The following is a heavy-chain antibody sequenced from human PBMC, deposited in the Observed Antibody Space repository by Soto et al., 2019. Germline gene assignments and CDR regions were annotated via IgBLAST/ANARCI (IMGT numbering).Heavy chain of an antibody. Sequence: WGSLRLSCAASGFTFSSYVMSWVRQAPGKGLEWVSAISGSGGSTYYADSVKGRFTISRDNSKNTLYLQMNSLRAEDTAVYYCAKGPVIKIFGVVTGVLDPWGQGTLVTVS. CDR3: AKGPVIKIFGVVTGVLDP. V-gene: IGHV3-23*01. CDR1: GFTFSSYV. D-gene: IGHD3-3*01. J-gene: IGHJ5*02. CDR2: ISGSGGST.